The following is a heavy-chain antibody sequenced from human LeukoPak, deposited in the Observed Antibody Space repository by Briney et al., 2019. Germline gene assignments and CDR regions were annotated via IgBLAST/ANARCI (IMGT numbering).Heavy chain of an antibody. D-gene: IGHD3-10*01. V-gene: IGHV3-53*01. Sequence: GGSLRLSCAASGFTVSSNYMSWVRQAPGKGLEWVSVIYSGGNTYYADSVKGRFTISRDNSKNTLYLQMNSLRAEDTAVYYCARDLGRDYYGSGSYDYWGQGTLVTVSS. J-gene: IGHJ4*02. CDR2: IYSGGNT. CDR1: GFTVSSNY. CDR3: ARDLGRDYYGSGSYDY.